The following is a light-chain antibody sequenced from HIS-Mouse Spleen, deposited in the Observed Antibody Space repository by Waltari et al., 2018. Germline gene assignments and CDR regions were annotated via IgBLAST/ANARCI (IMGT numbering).Light chain of an antibody. J-gene: IGKJ2*01. Sequence: DIVMTQSPLSLPVTPGEPASISCRSSQSLLHSNGYNYLDWYLPKPGQSPQLLIYLGSNRASGVPDRFSGSGSGTDFTLKISRVEAEDVGVYYCMQALQTPWTFGQGTKLEIK. V-gene: IGKV2-28*01. CDR2: LGS. CDR1: QSLLHSNGYNY. CDR3: MQALQTPWT.